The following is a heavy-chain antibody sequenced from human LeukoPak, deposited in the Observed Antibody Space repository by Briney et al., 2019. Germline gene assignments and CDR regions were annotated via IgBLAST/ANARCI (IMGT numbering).Heavy chain of an antibody. CDR3: ARISSSNWYNERGAFDV. CDR2: IYSSGST. D-gene: IGHD6-13*01. CDR1: GGSISSYY. Sequence: SETLSLTCTVSGGSISSYYWSWIRQPAGKGLEWIGRIYSSGSTNYNPSLKSRVTISVDTSKNQFSLKLRSVTAADTAVYYCARISSSNWYNERGAFDVWGQGTMVTVSS. J-gene: IGHJ3*01. V-gene: IGHV4-4*07.